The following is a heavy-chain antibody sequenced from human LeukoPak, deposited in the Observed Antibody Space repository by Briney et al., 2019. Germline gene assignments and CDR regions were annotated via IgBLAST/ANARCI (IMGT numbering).Heavy chain of an antibody. D-gene: IGHD2-21*02. Sequence: SETLSLTCTVSGGSISSEYWSWIRQPAGKGLEWIGRILTGGNTNYNPSLKSRVTMSGDRSKNQFSLKLSSVTAADTAVYYCARVGDSANYFDYWGQGTLVTVSS. J-gene: IGHJ4*02. CDR1: GGSISSEY. V-gene: IGHV4-4*07. CDR3: ARVGDSANYFDY. CDR2: ILTGGNT.